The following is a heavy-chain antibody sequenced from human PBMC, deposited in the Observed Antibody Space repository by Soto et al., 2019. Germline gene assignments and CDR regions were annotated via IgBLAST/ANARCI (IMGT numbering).Heavy chain of an antibody. CDR1: GFTFTNFA. J-gene: IGHJ4*02. V-gene: IGHV3-30*03. CDR2: ISKDGSKT. CDR3: ARDAYSYKHFSDY. D-gene: IGHD5-18*01. Sequence: GGSLRLSCGASGFTFTNFAMHWVRQAPGKGLEWVAVISKDGSKTDFADSVKGRFTISRENSKDTVYLQMNSLTREDTALYYCARDAYSYKHFSDYWGLGTLVTVSS.